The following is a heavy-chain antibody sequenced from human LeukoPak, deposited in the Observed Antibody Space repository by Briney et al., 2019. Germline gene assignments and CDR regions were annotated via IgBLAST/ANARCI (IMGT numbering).Heavy chain of an antibody. CDR2: ISTTSTYI. CDR1: GFTFSSYT. J-gene: IGHJ6*02. V-gene: IGHV3-21*01. Sequence: GGSLRLSCAAAGFTFSSYTMNWVRQAPGKGLEWVSSISTTSTYIYYADAVKGRLTISRDNAKNSLYLQMNSLRAEDTAVYYCARGGNSNYYYYGMDVWGQGTTVTVSS. CDR3: ARGGNSNYYYYGMDV. D-gene: IGHD4-23*01.